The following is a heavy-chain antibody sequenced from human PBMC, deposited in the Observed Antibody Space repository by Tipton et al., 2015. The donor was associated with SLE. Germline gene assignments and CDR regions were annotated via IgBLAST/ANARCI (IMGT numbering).Heavy chain of an antibody. J-gene: IGHJ4*02. D-gene: IGHD1-26*01. CDR1: GFTFSSYG. Sequence: SLRLSCAASGFTFSSYGMHWVRQAPGKGLEWVAFIRYDGSNKYYADSVKGRFTISRDNSKNTLYLQMNSLRAEDTAVYYCAKDLIYGRWEQIDYWGQGTLVTVSS. V-gene: IGHV3-30*02. CDR2: IRYDGSNK. CDR3: AKDLIYGRWEQIDY.